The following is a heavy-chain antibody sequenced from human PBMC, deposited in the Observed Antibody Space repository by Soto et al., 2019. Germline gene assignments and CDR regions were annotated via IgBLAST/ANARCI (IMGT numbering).Heavy chain of an antibody. Sequence: WVSMRLRRGAAGGTSGGYSVRWIRQNTGKGLEWVSAISGSGGSTYYADSVKGRFTISRDISKNTLYLQMNSLRAEDTAVYYCANQLGYCSGGSCYYYYYMDVWGKGTTVTVSS. J-gene: IGHJ6*03. V-gene: IGHV3-23*01. CDR1: GGTSGGYS. CDR3: ANQLGYCSGGSCYYYYYMDV. CDR2: ISGSGGST. D-gene: IGHD2-15*01.